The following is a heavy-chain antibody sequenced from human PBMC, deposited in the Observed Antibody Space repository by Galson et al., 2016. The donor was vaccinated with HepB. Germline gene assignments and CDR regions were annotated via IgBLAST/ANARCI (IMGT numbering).Heavy chain of an antibody. J-gene: IGHJ4*02. CDR2: MHFGGST. CDR1: GDSITSTSPC. D-gene: IGHD1-26*01. CDR3: ARAASGPYRLYFDY. V-gene: IGHV4-39*01. Sequence: SETLSLTCSVSGDSITSTSPCWGWSRQTPGKGLEWIVSMHFGGSTFYNPSLRSRVTVPVDTSRNQFSLKLTSVTAADTAASYCARAASGPYRLYFDYWGQGTLVTVAS.